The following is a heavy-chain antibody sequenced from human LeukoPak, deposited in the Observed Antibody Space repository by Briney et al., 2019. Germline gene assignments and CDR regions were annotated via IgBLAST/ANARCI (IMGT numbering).Heavy chain of an antibody. J-gene: IGHJ4*02. CDR3: ARVRYNYGDSDY. Sequence: KPSDTLSLTCAVSGYSISSGYYWGWIRQPPGKGLEWIGTIYHNGNTYYNPSLKSRVTISVDTSKNQFSLKLSSVTAADTAVYYCARVRYNYGDSDYWGQGTLVTVPS. CDR2: IYHNGNT. D-gene: IGHD5-18*01. CDR1: GYSISSGYY. V-gene: IGHV4-38-2*01.